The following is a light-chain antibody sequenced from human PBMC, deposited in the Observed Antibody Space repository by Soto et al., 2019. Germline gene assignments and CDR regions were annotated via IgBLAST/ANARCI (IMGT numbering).Light chain of an antibody. CDR1: HSVSSN. J-gene: IGKJ5*01. CDR2: GAS. CDR3: QQYNKWPPIT. V-gene: IGKV3-15*01. Sequence: EIVLTQSPATLSLSPGGRATLSCSASHSVSSNLAWYQQKPGQAPRLLIYGASTRATGIPGRFSGSGSGTEFTLTISSLQSEDFAVYYCQQYNKWPPITFGQGTRLEI.